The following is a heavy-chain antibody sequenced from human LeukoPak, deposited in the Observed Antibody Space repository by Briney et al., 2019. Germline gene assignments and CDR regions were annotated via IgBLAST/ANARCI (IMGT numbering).Heavy chain of an antibody. CDR1: GGSISSYY. CDR3: ARERTSITGTHGFDY. D-gene: IGHD1-20*01. V-gene: IGHV4-4*07. CDR2: IYTSGST. Sequence: SETLSLTCTVSGGSISSYYWSWIRQPAGKGLVWIGRIYTSGSTNYNPSLKSRVTMSVDTSKNQFSLKLSSVTAADTAVYYCARERTSITGTHGFDYWGQGTLVTVSS. J-gene: IGHJ4*02.